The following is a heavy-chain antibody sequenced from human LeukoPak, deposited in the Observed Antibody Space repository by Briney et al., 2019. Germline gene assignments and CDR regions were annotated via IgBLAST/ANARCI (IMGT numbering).Heavy chain of an antibody. CDR3: ATSSVGLRYFDWLSRRGPDY. Sequence: ASVKVSCKASGYTFTSYAMNWVRQAPGQGLEWVGWINTNTGNPTYAQGFTGRFVFSLDTSVSTAYLQISSLKAEDTAVYYCATSSVGLRYFDWLSRRGPDYWGQGTLVTVSS. D-gene: IGHD3-9*01. V-gene: IGHV7-4-1*02. CDR2: INTNTGNP. CDR1: GYTFTSYA. J-gene: IGHJ4*02.